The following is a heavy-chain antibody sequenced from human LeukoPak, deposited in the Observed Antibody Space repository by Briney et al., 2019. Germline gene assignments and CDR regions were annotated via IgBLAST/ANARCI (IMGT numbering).Heavy chain of an antibody. V-gene: IGHV4-34*01. Sequence: PSETLSLTCAVYGGSLSGFYWSWIRQPPGKGREWIGEINHSGSTHYNPSLKSRVTVSVDTSKNQFSLKLRSLTAADTAVYYCARGLSSSYYREGENWGQGTLVTVSS. J-gene: IGHJ4*02. CDR1: GGSLSGFY. CDR3: ARGLSSSYYREGEN. D-gene: IGHD6-13*01. CDR2: INHSGST.